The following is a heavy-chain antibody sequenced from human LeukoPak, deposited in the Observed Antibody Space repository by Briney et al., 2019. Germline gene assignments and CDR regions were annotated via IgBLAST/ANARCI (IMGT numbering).Heavy chain of an antibody. D-gene: IGHD3-3*01. CDR3: ARDRAFGYDFWSGYPLGNWFDP. V-gene: IGHV1-3*01. CDR2: INAGNGNT. Sequence: ASVKVSCKASGYTFTSYAMHWVRQAPGQRLEWMGWINAGNGNTKYSRKFQGRVTITRDTSASTAYMELSSLRSEDTAVYYCARDRAFGYDFWSGYPLGNWFDPWGQGTLVTVSS. CDR1: GYTFTSYA. J-gene: IGHJ5*02.